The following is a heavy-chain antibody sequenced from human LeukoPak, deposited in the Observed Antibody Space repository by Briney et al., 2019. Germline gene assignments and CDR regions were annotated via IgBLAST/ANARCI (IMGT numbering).Heavy chain of an antibody. CDR1: AFTLSTYA. V-gene: IGHV3-23*01. J-gene: IGHJ6*04. Sequence: PAGYLRFYCAASAFTLSTYAMSWVRHTPGKGLEWVAATSSSDASTYDADSVRGRFTISRDNSKNTLYLQMNSLRDEDTAVYYCADLGITMIGGVWGKGTTVTISS. CDR3: ADLGITMIGGV. CDR2: TSSSDAST. D-gene: IGHD3-10*02.